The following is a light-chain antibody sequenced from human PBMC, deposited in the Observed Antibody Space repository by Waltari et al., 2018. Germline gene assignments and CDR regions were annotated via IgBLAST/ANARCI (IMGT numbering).Light chain of an antibody. CDR3: CSYAGSAISV. CDR2: DLN. J-gene: IGLJ3*02. V-gene: IGLV2-23*02. CDR1: ISDIGKYNL. Sequence: QPALTQTAAVSGSPGQSITISCSGTISDIGKYNLVSWYQQHPGKAPTLIIYDLNKRPSGVSNRFSGSKSGNTAFLTLSGLQTADEADYYCCSYAGSAISVFGGGTKLTVL.